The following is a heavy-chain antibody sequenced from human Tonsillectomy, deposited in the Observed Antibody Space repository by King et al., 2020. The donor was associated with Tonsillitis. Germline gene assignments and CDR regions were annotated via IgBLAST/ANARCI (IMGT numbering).Heavy chain of an antibody. CDR3: ASGDLVSVWDNYFDY. Sequence: QLVQSGSELKKPGASVKISCKASGYTFTNYPMNWVRQAPGQGLEWMGWINTNTGNPTYAQGITGRFVFSLDTSVSTAYLQISGLKAEDTAVYYCASGDLVSVWDNYFDYWGQGTLVTVSS. V-gene: IGHV7-4-1*02. D-gene: IGHD5/OR15-5a*01. CDR1: GYTFTNYP. CDR2: INTNTGNP. J-gene: IGHJ4*02.